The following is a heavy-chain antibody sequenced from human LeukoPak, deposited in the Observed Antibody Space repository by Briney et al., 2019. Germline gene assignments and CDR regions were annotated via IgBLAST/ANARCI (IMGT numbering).Heavy chain of an antibody. D-gene: IGHD3-10*01. Sequence: GGSLRLSCAASGFTVSSNYMSWVRQAPGKGLEWVSVIYSGGSTYYADSVKGRFTISRDNSKNTLYLQMNSLRAEDTAVYYCAKDLESHYYGSGSYFQHWGQGTLVTVSS. CDR2: IYSGGST. V-gene: IGHV3-66*01. J-gene: IGHJ1*01. CDR1: GFTVSSNY. CDR3: AKDLESHYYGSGSYFQH.